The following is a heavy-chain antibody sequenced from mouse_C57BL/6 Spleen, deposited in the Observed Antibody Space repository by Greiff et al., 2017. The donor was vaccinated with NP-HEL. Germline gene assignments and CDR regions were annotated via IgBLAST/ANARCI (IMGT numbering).Heavy chain of an antibody. J-gene: IGHJ2*01. D-gene: IGHD1-1*01. Sequence: EVKLVESGGGLVKPGGSLKLSCAASGFTFSSYTMSWVRQTPEKRLEWVATISGGGGNTYYPDSVKGRFTISRDNAKNTLYLQMSSLRSEDTALYYCARQSYYYGSSLFDYWGQGTTLTVSS. CDR2: ISGGGGNT. CDR3: ARQSYYYGSSLFDY. CDR1: GFTFSSYT. V-gene: IGHV5-9*01.